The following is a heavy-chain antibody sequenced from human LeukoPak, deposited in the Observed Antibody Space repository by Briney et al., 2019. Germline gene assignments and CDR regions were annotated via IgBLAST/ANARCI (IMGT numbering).Heavy chain of an antibody. Sequence: ASVKVSCKASGGTLSSYAISWVRQAPGQGLEWMGGIIPIFGTANYAQKFQGRVTITADESTSTAYMELSSLRSEDTAVYYCARGYYVRTTDFDYWGQGTLVTVSS. CDR1: GGTLSSYA. D-gene: IGHD3-10*02. J-gene: IGHJ4*02. V-gene: IGHV1-69*13. CDR2: IIPIFGTA. CDR3: ARGYYVRTTDFDY.